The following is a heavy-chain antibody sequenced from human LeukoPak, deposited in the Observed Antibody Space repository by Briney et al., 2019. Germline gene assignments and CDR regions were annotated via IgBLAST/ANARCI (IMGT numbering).Heavy chain of an antibody. CDR1: GFTFSDYY. CDR3: ARFNVMGATADYLDY. Sequence: GGSLRLSCAASGFTFSDYYMSWIRQAPGKGLEWVSYISSNGSTIYYADSVKGRFTISRDNAKNSLYLQMNSLRAEDTAVYYCARFNVMGATADYLDYWGQGTLVTVSS. V-gene: IGHV3-11*04. J-gene: IGHJ4*02. CDR2: ISSNGSTI. D-gene: IGHD1-26*01.